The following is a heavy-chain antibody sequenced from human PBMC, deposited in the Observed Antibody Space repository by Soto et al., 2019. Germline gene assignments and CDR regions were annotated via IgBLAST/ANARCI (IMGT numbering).Heavy chain of an antibody. CDR3: ARDSVGGVTWIQLWAPPYYYGMDV. Sequence: GGSLRLSCAASGFTFSSYWMSWVRQAPGKGLEWVANIKQDGSEKYYVDSVKGRFTISRDNAKNSLYLQMNSLRAEDTAVYYCARDSVGGVTWIQLWAPPYYYGMDVWGQGTTVTVSS. CDR1: GFTFSSYW. V-gene: IGHV3-7*05. CDR2: IKQDGSEK. J-gene: IGHJ6*02. D-gene: IGHD5-18*01.